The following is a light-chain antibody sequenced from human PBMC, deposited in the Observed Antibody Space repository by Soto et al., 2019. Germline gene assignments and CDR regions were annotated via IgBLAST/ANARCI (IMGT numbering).Light chain of an antibody. CDR2: DAS. CDR1: QSVSSY. V-gene: IGKV3-11*01. Sequence: EIVLTQSPATLSLSPGERATLSCRASQSVSSYLAWYQQKPGQAPRLLISDASNRATGIPARFSGSVSGTDLTLAISILEPEDFAVYYCQLHSNLLFTFGPGTKVDI. CDR3: QLHSNLLFT. J-gene: IGKJ3*01.